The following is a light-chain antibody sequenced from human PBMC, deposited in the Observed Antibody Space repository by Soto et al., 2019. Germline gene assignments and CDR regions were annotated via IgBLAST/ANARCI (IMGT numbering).Light chain of an antibody. CDR1: SSDVGGYNY. CDR2: DVS. Sequence: QSALTQPASLSGSPGQSITISCTGTSSDVGGYNYVSWYQQNPGKAPKLMIYDVSNRPSGVSNRFSGSKSGNTASLTISGLQAEDEADYYFSSYTSSSNVVFGGGTKLNVL. CDR3: SSYTSSSNVV. V-gene: IGLV2-14*01. J-gene: IGLJ2*01.